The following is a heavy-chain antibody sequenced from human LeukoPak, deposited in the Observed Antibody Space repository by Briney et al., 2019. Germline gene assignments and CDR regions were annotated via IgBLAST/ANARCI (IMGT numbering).Heavy chain of an antibody. CDR3: ARLSSHYGDYKVDP. CDR1: GYTFTSYG. J-gene: IGHJ5*02. Sequence: ASVKVSRKASGYTFTSYGISWVRQAPGQGLEWMGWISAYNGNTNYAQKLQGRVTMTRDTSISTAYMELSSLRSEDTAVYYCARLSSHYGDYKVDPWGQGTLVTVSS. V-gene: IGHV1-18*01. D-gene: IGHD4-17*01. CDR2: ISAYNGNT.